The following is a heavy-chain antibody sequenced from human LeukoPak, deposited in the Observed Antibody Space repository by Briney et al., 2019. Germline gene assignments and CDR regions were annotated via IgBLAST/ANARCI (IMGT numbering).Heavy chain of an antibody. J-gene: IGHJ4*02. CDR2: IWYDGSNK. Sequence: PGGSLRLTCAASGFTFSSYGMHWVRQAPGKGLEWVAVIWYDGSNKYYADSVKGRFTISRDNSKNTLYLQMNSLRAEDTAVYYCARDFPEQQLDYWGQGTLVTVSS. D-gene: IGHD6-13*01. CDR1: GFTFSSYG. V-gene: IGHV3-33*01. CDR3: ARDFPEQQLDY.